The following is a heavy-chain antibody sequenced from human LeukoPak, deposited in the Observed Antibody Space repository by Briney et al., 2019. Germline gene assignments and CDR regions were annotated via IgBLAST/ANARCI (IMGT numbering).Heavy chain of an antibody. V-gene: IGHV4-34*01. D-gene: IGHD3-9*01. CDR3: ARGIARLQYFDWFHEFFDY. CDR2: INHSGST. Sequence: SETLSLTCAVYVGSSGGYYWSWIRQPPGKGREWIGEINHSGSTYYNPSLQCRVTISVDTSKNQFSLKLSSVTAADTAVYYCARGIARLQYFDWFHEFFDYWGQGTLVTVSS. CDR1: VGSSGGYY. J-gene: IGHJ4*02.